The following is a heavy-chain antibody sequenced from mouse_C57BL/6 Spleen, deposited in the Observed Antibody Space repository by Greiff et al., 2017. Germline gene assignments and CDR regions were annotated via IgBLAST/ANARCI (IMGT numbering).Heavy chain of an antibody. CDR3: ARSYGSSYDAMDY. V-gene: IGHV14-2*01. CDR2: IDPEDGET. J-gene: IGHJ4*01. CDR1: GFNIKDYY. D-gene: IGHD1-1*01. Sequence: VQLQQSGAELVKPGASVKLSCTASGFNIKDYYMHWVKQRPEQGLEWIGRIDPEDGETKYAPKFQGKATITADTSSNTAYLQLSSLTSEDTAVDYGARSYGSSYDAMDYWGQGTSVTVSS.